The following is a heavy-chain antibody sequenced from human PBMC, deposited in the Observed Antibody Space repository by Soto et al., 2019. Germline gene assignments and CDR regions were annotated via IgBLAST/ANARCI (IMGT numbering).Heavy chain of an antibody. CDR2: IHHTGST. D-gene: IGHD3-22*01. CDR3: ARVWFDGDSGFYVFDY. CDR1: GGSVSSGSYY. V-gene: IGHV4-61*01. Sequence: QVQLQESGPGLVKPSETLSLTCTVSGGSVSSGSYYWSWIRQPPGKGLEWIGYIHHTGSTNYNPYHKSRVTLPVDTPQIQSSLQLSSVTPADTAVFYCARVWFDGDSGFYVFDYWGQGTLVTVSS. J-gene: IGHJ4*02.